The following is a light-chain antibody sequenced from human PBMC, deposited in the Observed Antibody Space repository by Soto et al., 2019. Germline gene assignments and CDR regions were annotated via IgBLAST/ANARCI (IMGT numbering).Light chain of an antibody. CDR3: QQYNNWPRT. J-gene: IGKJ1*01. Sequence: EIVLTQSPGTLSLSPGERATLSFRASQSVSNNYLAWYQQKPGQAPRLLIYGASTRATGIPARFSGSGSGTEFTLTINSLQSEDFAVYYCQQYNNWPRTFGQGTKVDIK. V-gene: IGKV3-15*01. CDR2: GAS. CDR1: QSVSNN.